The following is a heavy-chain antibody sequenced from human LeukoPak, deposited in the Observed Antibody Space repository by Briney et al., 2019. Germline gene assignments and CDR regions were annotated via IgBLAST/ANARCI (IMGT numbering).Heavy chain of an antibody. CDR2: INHSGST. Sequence: PSETLSLTCAVYGGSFSGYYWSWIRQPPGKGLERIGEINHSGSTKYNPSLKSRVTISVDTSKNQFSLKLSSVTAADTAVYYCARGRYYGSGSYGYWGQGTLVTVSS. CDR1: GGSFSGYY. J-gene: IGHJ4*02. V-gene: IGHV4-34*01. CDR3: ARGRYYGSGSYGY. D-gene: IGHD3-10*01.